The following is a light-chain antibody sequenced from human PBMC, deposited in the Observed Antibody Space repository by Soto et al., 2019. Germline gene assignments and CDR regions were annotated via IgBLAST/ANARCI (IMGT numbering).Light chain of an antibody. CDR2: QVS. V-gene: IGLV2-14*01. CDR1: SSDVGTYNY. J-gene: IGLJ1*01. Sequence: QSVLTQPASVSGSPGQSITLSCTGTSSDVGTYNYVPWYQQHPGKAPKLMISQVSNRPSGVSNRFSGSKSGNTASLTISGLQAEDEADYYCSSYTISSTYVFGTGTKVTVL. CDR3: SSYTISSTYV.